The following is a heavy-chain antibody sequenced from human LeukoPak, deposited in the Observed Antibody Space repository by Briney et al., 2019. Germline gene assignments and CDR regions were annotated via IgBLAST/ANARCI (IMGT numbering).Heavy chain of an antibody. J-gene: IGHJ4*02. Sequence: GGSLRLSCAASGFTFSSYWIHWVRQAPGKGLVWVSDIDSDGSNTNYADSVKGRFTISRDNAKNTLYLRMNSLRAEDTAVYFCAKFRSSAFHFDYWGPGTPVTVSS. CDR3: AKFRSSAFHFDY. CDR2: IDSDGSNT. V-gene: IGHV3-74*01. CDR1: GFTFSSYW.